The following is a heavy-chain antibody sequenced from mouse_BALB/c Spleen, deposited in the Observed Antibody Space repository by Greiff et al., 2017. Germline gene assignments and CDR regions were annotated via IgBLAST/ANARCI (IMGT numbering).Heavy chain of an antibody. J-gene: IGHJ4*01. CDR1: GFTFSSYA. Sequence: DVHLVESGGGLVKPGGSLKLSCAASGFTFSSYAMSWVRQSPEKRLEWVAEISSGGSYTYYPDTVTGRFTISRDNAKNTLYLEMSSLRSEDTAMYYCARNYRYDGSYAMDYWGQGTSVTVSS. CDR2: ISSGGSYT. CDR3: ARNYRYDGSYAMDY. V-gene: IGHV5-9-4*01. D-gene: IGHD2-14*01.